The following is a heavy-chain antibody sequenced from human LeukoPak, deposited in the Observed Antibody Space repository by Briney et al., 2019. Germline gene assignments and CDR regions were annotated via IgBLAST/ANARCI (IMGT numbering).Heavy chain of an antibody. J-gene: IGHJ4*02. CDR1: GFTFSSYE. V-gene: IGHV3-48*03. CDR3: ARDAYSSSWYPRFFDY. D-gene: IGHD6-13*01. CDR2: ISSSGSTI. Sequence: GGSLRLSCAASGFTFSSYEMNWVRQAPGKGLECISYISSSGSTIYYADSVKGRFTISRDNAKNSLYLQMNSLRAEDTALYYCARDAYSSSWYPRFFDYWGQGTLVTVSS.